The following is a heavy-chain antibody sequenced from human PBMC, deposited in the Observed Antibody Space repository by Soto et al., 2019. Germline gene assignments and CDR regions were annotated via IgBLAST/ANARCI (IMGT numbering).Heavy chain of an antibody. CDR2: ISGSGGST. CDR3: AKDRLSTFGGVIVIEFDD. D-gene: IGHD3-16*02. J-gene: IGHJ4*02. Sequence: PGGSLRLSCAASGFTFSSYAMSWVRQAPGKGLEWVSAISGSGGSTYYADSVKGRFTISRDNSKNTLYLQMNSLRAEDTAVYYCAKDRLSTFGGVIVIEFDDWGQGTLVTVAS. V-gene: IGHV3-23*01. CDR1: GFTFSSYA.